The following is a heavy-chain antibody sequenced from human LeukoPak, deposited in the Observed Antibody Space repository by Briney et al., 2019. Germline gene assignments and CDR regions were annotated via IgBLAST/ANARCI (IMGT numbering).Heavy chain of an antibody. CDR2: INPSGGST. J-gene: IGHJ4*02. CDR3: ASFWGYSSSSTIVDY. D-gene: IGHD6-6*01. CDR1: GYTFTSFY. V-gene: IGHV1-46*01. Sequence: ASVKVSCKASGYTFTSFYIHWLRQAPGQGLEWMGIINPSGGSTSYAQKFQGRVTMTRDTSISTAYMELSRLRSDDTAVHYCASFWGYSSSSTIVDYWGQGTLVTVSS.